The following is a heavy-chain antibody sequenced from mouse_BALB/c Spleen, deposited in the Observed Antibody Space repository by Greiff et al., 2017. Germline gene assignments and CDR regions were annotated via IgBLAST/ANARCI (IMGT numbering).Heavy chain of an antibody. J-gene: IGHJ3*01. D-gene: IGHD2-3*01. CDR2: IWSGGST. Sequence: VQLQESGPGLVQPSQSLSITCTVSGFSLTSYGVHWVRQSPGKGLEWLGVIWSGGSTDYNAAFISRLSISKDNSKSQVFFKMNSLQANDTAIYYCARNSGDGYPWFAYWGQGTLVTVSA. V-gene: IGHV2-2*02. CDR3: ARNSGDGYPWFAY. CDR1: GFSLTSYG.